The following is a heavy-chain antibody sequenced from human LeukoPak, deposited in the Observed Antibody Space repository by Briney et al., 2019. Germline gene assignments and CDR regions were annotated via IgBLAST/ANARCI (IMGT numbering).Heavy chain of an antibody. J-gene: IGHJ3*02. Sequence: GGSLRLSCAASGFTFSSYAMSRVRQAPGKGLEWVSAISGSGGSTYYADSVKGRFTISRDNSKNTLYLQMNSLRAEDTAVYYCAKDIGWGGNSGDCCPGAFDIWGQGTMVTVSS. CDR2: ISGSGGST. V-gene: IGHV3-23*01. D-gene: IGHD2-21*02. CDR1: GFTFSSYA. CDR3: AKDIGWGGNSGDCCPGAFDI.